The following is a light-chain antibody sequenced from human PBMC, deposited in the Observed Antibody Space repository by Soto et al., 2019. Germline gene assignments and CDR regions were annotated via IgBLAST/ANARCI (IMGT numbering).Light chain of an antibody. CDR1: QRVLYSSNNKNY. J-gene: IGKJ2*01. CDR2: WAS. Sequence: DIVMTQSPDSLAVSLGERATINCKSSQRVLYSSNNKNYLAWYQQRPGQPPKLLIYWASTRESGVPDRFSGSWSGTDFTLTITSLQAEDVAVYYCQQYDSTPPTFGQGTKVEIK. CDR3: QQYDSTPPT. V-gene: IGKV4-1*01.